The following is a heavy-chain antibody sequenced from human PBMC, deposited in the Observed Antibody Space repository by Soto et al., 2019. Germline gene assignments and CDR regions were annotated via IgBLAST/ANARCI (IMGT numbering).Heavy chain of an antibody. V-gene: IGHV3-30-3*01. CDR3: ARDPFGYAPQGMDV. CDR2: ISYDGSNK. D-gene: IGHD5-12*01. J-gene: IGHJ6*02. Sequence: PGWSLRLSCAASGFTFSSYAMHWVRQAPCKGLEWVAVISYDGSNKYYADSVKGRFTISRDNSKNTLYLQMNSLRAEDTAVYYCARDPFGYAPQGMDVWGQGTTVTVSS. CDR1: GFTFSSYA.